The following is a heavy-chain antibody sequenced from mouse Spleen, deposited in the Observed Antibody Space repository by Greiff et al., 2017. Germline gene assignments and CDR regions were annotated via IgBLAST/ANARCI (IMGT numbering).Heavy chain of an antibody. J-gene: IGHJ4*01. Sequence: VQRVESGAELVRPGASVTLSCKASGYTFTDYEMHWVKQTPVHGLEWIGAIDPETGGTAYNQKFKGKAILTADTSSSTAYMQLSSLTSEDSAVYYCARSVVDYAMDYWGQGTSVTVSS. V-gene: IGHV1-15*01. CDR1: GYTFTDYE. CDR3: ARSVVDYAMDY. CDR2: IDPETGGT. D-gene: IGHD1-1*02.